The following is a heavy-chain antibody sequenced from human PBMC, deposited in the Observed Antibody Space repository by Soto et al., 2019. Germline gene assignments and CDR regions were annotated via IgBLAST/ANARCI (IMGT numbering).Heavy chain of an antibody. D-gene: IGHD5-18*01. CDR2: ISYDGSNK. CDR1: GFTFSSYG. CDR3: AKEEGGYSYGYGVY. V-gene: IGHV3-30*18. Sequence: GGSLRLSCAASGFTFSSYGMHWVRQAPGKGLEWVAVISYDGSNKYYADSVKGRFTISRDNSKNTLYLQMNSLRAEDTAVYYCAKEEGGYSYGYGVYGGQGPLVTVSS. J-gene: IGHJ4*02.